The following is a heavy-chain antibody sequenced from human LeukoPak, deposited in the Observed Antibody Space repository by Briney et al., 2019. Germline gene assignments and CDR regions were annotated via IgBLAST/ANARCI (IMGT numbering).Heavy chain of an antibody. V-gene: IGHV3-23*01. J-gene: IGHJ4*02. CDR2: ISGSGGST. CDR1: GFTFSSYA. D-gene: IGHD6-13*01. Sequence: GGSLRLSCAASGFTFSSYAMSWVRQAPGKGLEWVSAISGSGGSTYYADSVKGRFTISRDNSKNSLYLQMNSLRAEDTAVYYCARMSIAAAGPLAWGGQGTLVTVSS. CDR3: ARMSIAAAGPLAW.